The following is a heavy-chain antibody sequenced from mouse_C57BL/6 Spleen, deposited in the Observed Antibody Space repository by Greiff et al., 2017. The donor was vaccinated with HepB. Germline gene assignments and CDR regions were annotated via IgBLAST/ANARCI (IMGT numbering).Heavy chain of an antibody. J-gene: IGHJ2*01. CDR1: GFTFSSYA. CDR2: ISDGGSYT. Sequence: EVHLVESGGGLVKPGGSLKLSCAASGFTFSSYAMSWVRQTPEKRLEWVATISDGGSYTYYPDNVKGRFTISRDNAKNNLYLQMSHLKSEDTAMYYCARDGDGSSSYYFDYWGQGTTLTVSS. V-gene: IGHV5-4*01. D-gene: IGHD1-1*01. CDR3: ARDGDGSSSYYFDY.